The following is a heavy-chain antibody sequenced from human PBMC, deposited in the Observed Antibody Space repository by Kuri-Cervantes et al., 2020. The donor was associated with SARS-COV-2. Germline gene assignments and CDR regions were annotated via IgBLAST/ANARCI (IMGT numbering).Heavy chain of an antibody. J-gene: IGHJ6*04. CDR1: GGSFSGYY. Sequence: SETLSLTCAVYGGSFSGYYWSWIRQPPGKGLEWIGSIYHSGSTYYNPPLKSRVTISVDTSKNQFSLKLSSVTAADTAVYYCARPGGFLDVWGKGTTVTVSS. CDR2: IYHSGST. V-gene: IGHV4-34*01. CDR3: ARPGGFLDV. D-gene: IGHD4-23*01.